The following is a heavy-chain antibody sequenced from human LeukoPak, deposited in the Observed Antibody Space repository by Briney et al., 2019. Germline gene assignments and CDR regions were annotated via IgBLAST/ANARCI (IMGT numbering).Heavy chain of an antibody. CDR2: ISGSGGST. Sequence: PGGSLRLSCAASGFTFSSYAMIWLRQAPGKGLEWVSAISGSGGSTYYADSVKGRFTISRDNSKNTLYLQRHSLRAEDTAVYYCAKDPYYDFWSGYFPFYGMDVWGQGTTVTVSS. CDR1: GFTFSSYA. J-gene: IGHJ6*02. CDR3: AKDPYYDFWSGYFPFYGMDV. V-gene: IGHV3-23*01. D-gene: IGHD3-3*01.